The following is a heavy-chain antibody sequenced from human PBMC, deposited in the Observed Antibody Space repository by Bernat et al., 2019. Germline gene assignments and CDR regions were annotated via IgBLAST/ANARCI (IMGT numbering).Heavy chain of an antibody. V-gene: IGHV4-39*01. CDR2: IYYSGST. CDR1: GGSISSSSYY. D-gene: IGHD5-18*01. CDR3: ARLGYSYGLGY. Sequence: QLQLQESGPGLVKPSETLSLTCTVSGGSISSSSYYWGWIRQPPGKGLAWIGSIYYSGSTYYNPSLKSRVTISVDTSKNQFSLKLSSVTAADTAVYYCARLGYSYGLGYWGQGTLVTVSS. J-gene: IGHJ4*02.